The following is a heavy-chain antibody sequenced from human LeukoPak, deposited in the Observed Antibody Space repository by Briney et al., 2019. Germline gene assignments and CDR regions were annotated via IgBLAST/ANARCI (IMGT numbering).Heavy chain of an antibody. CDR1: GYTFTSYG. Sequence: ASVKVSCKASGYTFTSYGISWVRQAPGQGLEWMGWISAYNGNTNYAQKLQGRVTMTTDTSTSTVYMELRSLRSDDTAVYYCARSYRSYYDILTGYYYWGQGTLVTVSS. D-gene: IGHD3-9*01. CDR2: ISAYNGNT. V-gene: IGHV1-18*01. CDR3: ARSYRSYYDILTGYYY. J-gene: IGHJ4*02.